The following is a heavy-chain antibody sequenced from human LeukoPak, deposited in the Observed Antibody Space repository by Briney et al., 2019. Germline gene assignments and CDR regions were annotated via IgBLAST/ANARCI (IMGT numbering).Heavy chain of an antibody. CDR2: IIPILGIA. CDR1: GGTFSSYA. Sequence: GASVKVSCKASGGTFSSYAISWVRQAPGQGLEWMGRIIPILGIANYAQKFQGRVTITADKSTSTAYMELSSLRSEDTAVYYCARVRGLRYFDWYYYGMDVWGQGTTVTVSS. CDR3: ARVRGLRYFDWYYYGMDV. J-gene: IGHJ6*02. D-gene: IGHD3-9*01. V-gene: IGHV1-69*04.